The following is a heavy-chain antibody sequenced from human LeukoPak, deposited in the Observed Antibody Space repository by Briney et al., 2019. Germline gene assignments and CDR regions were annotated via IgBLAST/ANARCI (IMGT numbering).Heavy chain of an antibody. J-gene: IGHJ4*02. CDR3: ASGPYSSGWYKY. V-gene: IGHV3-23*01. D-gene: IGHD6-19*01. Sequence: GGSLRLSCAASGFTFSSYGMSWVRQPPGKGLEWVSSISGSGGNTYYADSVKGRFTISRDNSKNTLYLQMNTLRAEDTAVYYCASGPYSSGWYKYWGLGTLVTVSS. CDR2: ISGSGGNT. CDR1: GFTFSSYG.